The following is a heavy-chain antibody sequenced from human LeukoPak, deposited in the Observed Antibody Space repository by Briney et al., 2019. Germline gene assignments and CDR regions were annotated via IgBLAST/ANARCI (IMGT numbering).Heavy chain of an antibody. V-gene: IGHV1-69*06. CDR1: GYTFTSYY. CDR2: IIPIFGTA. D-gene: IGHD4-17*01. Sequence: SVKVSCKASGYTFTSYYMHWVRQAPGQGLEWMGGIIPIFGTANYAQKFQGRVTITADKSTSTAYMELSSLRSEDTAVYYCASATLRDYYYYYMDVWGKGTTVTVSS. CDR3: ASATLRDYYYYYMDV. J-gene: IGHJ6*03.